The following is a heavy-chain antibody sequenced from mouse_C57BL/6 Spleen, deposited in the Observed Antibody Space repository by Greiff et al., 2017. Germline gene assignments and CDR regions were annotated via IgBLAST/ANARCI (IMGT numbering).Heavy chain of an antibody. Sequence: EVMLVESGGDLVKPGGSLKLSCAASGFTFSSYGMSWVRQTPDKRLEWVATIRSGGSYTYYPDSVKGRFTISRDNAKNTRYLQMSSLKSEDTAMYYCARQGIPDYYGSSYWYFDVWGTGTTVTVSS. V-gene: IGHV5-6*01. CDR3: ARQGIPDYYGSSYWYFDV. D-gene: IGHD1-1*01. J-gene: IGHJ1*03. CDR1: GFTFSSYG. CDR2: IRSGGSYT.